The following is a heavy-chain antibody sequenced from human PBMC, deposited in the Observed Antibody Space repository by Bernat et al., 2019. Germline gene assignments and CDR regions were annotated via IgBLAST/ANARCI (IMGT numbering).Heavy chain of an antibody. CDR2: IYYSGST. V-gene: IGHV4-39*01. J-gene: IGHJ4*02. CDR1: GGSISSSSYY. Sequence: QLQLQESGPGLVKPSETLSLTCTVSGGSISSSSYYWGWIRQPPGKGLEWIGSIYYSGSTYYNPSLKSRVTISVDTSKNQFSLKLSSVTAADTAVYYCARHEGEVPAAFDYWGQGTLVTVSS. D-gene: IGHD2-2*01. CDR3: ARHEGEVPAAFDY.